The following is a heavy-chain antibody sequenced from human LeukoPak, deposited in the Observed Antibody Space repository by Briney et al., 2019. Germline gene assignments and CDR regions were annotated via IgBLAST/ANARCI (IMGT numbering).Heavy chain of an antibody. CDR2: IYYSGST. CDR1: GGSFSGYY. Sequence: SETLSLTCAVYGGSFSGYYWSWIRQPPGKGLEWIGSIYYSGSTYYNPSLKSRVTISVDTSKNQFSLKLSSVTAADTAVYYCASLYSSSFDQFDYRGQGTLVTVSS. CDR3: ASLYSSSFDQFDY. V-gene: IGHV4-34*01. J-gene: IGHJ4*02. D-gene: IGHD6-13*01.